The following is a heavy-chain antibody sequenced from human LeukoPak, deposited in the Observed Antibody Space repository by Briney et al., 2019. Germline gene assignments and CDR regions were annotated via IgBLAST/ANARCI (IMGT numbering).Heavy chain of an antibody. Sequence: GSSVKVSCKASGGTFSSYAISWVRQAPGQGLEWMGGIIPIFGTANYAQKFQGRVTITADESTSTAYMELSSLRSEDTAVYYCARDGGYYDSSGYPGDWGQGTLVTVSS. D-gene: IGHD3-22*01. V-gene: IGHV1-69*01. CDR1: GGTFSSYA. J-gene: IGHJ4*02. CDR2: IIPIFGTA. CDR3: ARDGGYYDSSGYPGD.